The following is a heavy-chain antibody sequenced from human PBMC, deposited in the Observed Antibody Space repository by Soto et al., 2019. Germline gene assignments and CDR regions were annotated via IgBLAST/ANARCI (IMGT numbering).Heavy chain of an antibody. CDR2: ISAAGGST. J-gene: IGHJ4*02. V-gene: IGHV3-23*01. D-gene: IGHD3-10*02. CDR3: AKQTSNSCSCSRCYFDY. Sequence: GGSLRLSCAASGFSFSSYAMSWVRQAPGKGLEWVSVISAAGGSTYYAESVKGRFTISRDNSKNTLYLQMNSLRAEDTAVYYCAKQTSNSCSCSRCYFDYWGQGAPVTASS. CDR1: GFSFSSYA.